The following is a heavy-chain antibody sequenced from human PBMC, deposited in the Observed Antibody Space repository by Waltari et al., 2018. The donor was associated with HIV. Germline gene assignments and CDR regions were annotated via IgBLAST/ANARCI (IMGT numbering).Heavy chain of an antibody. CDR3: ARTFTVATISPLLH. J-gene: IGHJ4*02. D-gene: IGHD5-12*01. Sequence: EVQLVESGGGLVQPGGSLRLSCSASGITFSSYWKQWVRQVPGKGLVWVSRINSDGSSTTYADSVKGRFTISRDNAKSTLYLQMNSLRDEDTAVYYCARTFTVATISPLLHWGQGTLVTVSS. CDR2: INSDGSST. V-gene: IGHV3-74*01. CDR1: GITFSSYW.